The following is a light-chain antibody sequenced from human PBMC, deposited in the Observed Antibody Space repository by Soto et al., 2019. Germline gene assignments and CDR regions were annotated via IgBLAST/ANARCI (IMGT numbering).Light chain of an antibody. CDR3: QQYDNLPLT. CDR1: QDISNY. J-gene: IGKJ4*01. CDR2: DAS. V-gene: IGKV1-33*01. Sequence: VQMTHSPSSLSASVGDRVTITCQASQDISNYLNWYQQKPGKAPKLLIYDASNLETGVPSRFSGSGSGTDFTFTISSLQPEDIATYYCQQYDNLPLTFGGGTKVDIK.